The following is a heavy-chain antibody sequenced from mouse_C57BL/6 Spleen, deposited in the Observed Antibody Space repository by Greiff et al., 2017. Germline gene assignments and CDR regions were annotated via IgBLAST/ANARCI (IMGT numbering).Heavy chain of an antibody. CDR2: ISYDGSN. J-gene: IGHJ4*01. D-gene: IGHD2-3*01. CDR3: ARGFYDSYAMDY. CDR1: GYSITSGYY. Sequence: DVQLQESGPGLVKPSQSLSLTCSVTGYSITSGYYWNWIRQFPGNKLEWMGYISYDGSNNYNPSLKNRISITRDTSKNQFFLKLNSVTTEDTATYYCARGFYDSYAMDYWGQGTSVTVSS. V-gene: IGHV3-6*01.